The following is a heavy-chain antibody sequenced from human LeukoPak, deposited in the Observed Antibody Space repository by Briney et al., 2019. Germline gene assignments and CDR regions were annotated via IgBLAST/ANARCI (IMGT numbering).Heavy chain of an antibody. CDR2: INSDGSST. J-gene: IGHJ2*01. V-gene: IGHV3-74*01. CDR1: GFTFSNYW. Sequence: GGSLRLSCAASGFTFSNYWMHWVCQVPGKGLVWVSRINSDGSSTDYADSVKGRFTISRDNAKNTLFLQMNSLRGEDTAVYYCAGTGSAWYIWYFDLWGRGTLVTVSS. CDR3: AGTGSAWYIWYFDL. D-gene: IGHD6-19*01.